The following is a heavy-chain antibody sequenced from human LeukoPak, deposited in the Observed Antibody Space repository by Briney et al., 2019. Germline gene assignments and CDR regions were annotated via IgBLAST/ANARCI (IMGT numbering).Heavy chain of an antibody. D-gene: IGHD2-2*01. CDR3: ATQRFYY. CDR2: IIPIFGTA. CDR1: GCTFSSYA. V-gene: IGHV1-69*05. Sequence: SGKVSCKASGCTFSSYAISWVRQAPGQGLEWMGRIIPIFGTANYAQKFQGRVTITTDESTSTAYMELSSLRSEDTAVYYCATQRFYYWVQGTLVTVSS. J-gene: IGHJ4*02.